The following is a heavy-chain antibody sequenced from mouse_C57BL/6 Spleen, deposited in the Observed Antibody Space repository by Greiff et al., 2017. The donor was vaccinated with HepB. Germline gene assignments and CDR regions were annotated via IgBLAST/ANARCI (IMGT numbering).Heavy chain of an antibody. CDR2: ISGGGGNT. CDR1: GFTFSSYT. V-gene: IGHV5-9*01. CDR3: ASSSNWFAY. J-gene: IGHJ3*01. Sequence: EVKLMESGGGLVKPGGSLKLSCAASGFTFSSYTMSWVRQTPEKRLEWVATISGGGGNTYYPDSVKGRFTISRDNAKNTLYLQMSSLRSEDTALYYCASSSNWFAYWGQGTLVTVSA. D-gene: IGHD2-10*02.